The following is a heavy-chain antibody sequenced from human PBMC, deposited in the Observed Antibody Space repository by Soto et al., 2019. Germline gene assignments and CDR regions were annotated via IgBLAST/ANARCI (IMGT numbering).Heavy chain of an antibody. CDR3: TRVELRNGKID. J-gene: IGHJ4*02. Sequence: GGSLRLSCTPSGFTFGDYALSWVRQAPGTGLEWVGFIRSKAYGGTTEYAASVKGRFTISRDDSKSIAYLQMNSLKTEDTAVYYCTRVELRNGKIDWGQGTLVTVSS. CDR2: IRSKAYGGTT. CDR1: GFTFGDYA. D-gene: IGHD1-7*01. V-gene: IGHV3-49*04.